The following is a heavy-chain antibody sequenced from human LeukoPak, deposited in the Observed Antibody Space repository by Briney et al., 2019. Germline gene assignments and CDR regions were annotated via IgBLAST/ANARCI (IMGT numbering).Heavy chain of an antibody. CDR3: TGGNYYIDY. V-gene: IGHV3-43D*03. D-gene: IGHD2-8*02. J-gene: IGHJ4*02. CDR1: GFTFDAYA. CDR2: ISWDGDST. Sequence: GGSLRLSCAASGFTFDAYAMHWVRQAPGKGLQWVSLISWDGDSTYYVDSAKGRFTISRDNSKNSLYLQMNSLRPEDTALYYCTGGNYYIDYWGQGTLVTVSS.